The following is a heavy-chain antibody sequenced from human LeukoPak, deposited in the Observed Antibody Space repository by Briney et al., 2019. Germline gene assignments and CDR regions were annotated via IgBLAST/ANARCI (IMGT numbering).Heavy chain of an antibody. D-gene: IGHD2-21*01. J-gene: IGHJ4*02. CDR1: GFIVSTNY. V-gene: IGHV4-39*01. Sequence: GSLRLSCAASGFIVSTNYMNWVRQPPGKGLEWIGNIFYTGRPYYNPSLKSRVTISVDTSKNQFSLKLSSVTAADTAVYYCARSLREAGDYYFDYWGQGTLLTVSS. CDR3: ARSLREAGDYYFDY. CDR2: IFYTGRP.